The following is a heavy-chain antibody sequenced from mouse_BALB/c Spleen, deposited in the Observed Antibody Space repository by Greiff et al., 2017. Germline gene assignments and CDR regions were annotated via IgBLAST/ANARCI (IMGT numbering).Heavy chain of an antibody. J-gene: IGHJ2*01. V-gene: IGHV1-12*01. D-gene: IGHD2-1*01. CDR3: ARYGNYPDY. CDR1: GYTFTSYN. Sequence: QVQLKQPGAELVKPGASVKMSCKASGYTFTSYNMHWVKQTPGQGLEWIGAIYPGNGDTSYNQKFKGKATLTADKSSSTAYMQLSSLTSEDSAVYYCARYGNYPDYWGQGTTLTVSS. CDR2: IYPGNGDT.